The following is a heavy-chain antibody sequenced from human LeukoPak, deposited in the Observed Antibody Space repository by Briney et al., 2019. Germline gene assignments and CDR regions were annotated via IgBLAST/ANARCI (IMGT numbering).Heavy chain of an antibody. CDR3: AKDLWFGELAKLSLEY. CDR1: GFTFSSYG. J-gene: IGHJ4*02. CDR2: IRYNGSNK. Sequence: PGGSLRLSCAASGFTFSSYGMHWVRQAPGKGLEWVAFIRYNGSNKYYADSVKGRFTISRDNSKNTLYLQMNSLRAEDTAVYYCAKDLWFGELAKLSLEYWGQGTLVTVSS. V-gene: IGHV3-30*02. D-gene: IGHD3-10*01.